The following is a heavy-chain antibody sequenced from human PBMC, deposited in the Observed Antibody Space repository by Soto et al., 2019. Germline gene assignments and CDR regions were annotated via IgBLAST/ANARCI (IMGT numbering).Heavy chain of an antibody. V-gene: IGHV3-23*01. CDR1: GFAFSSNS. J-gene: IGHJ5*02. CDR3: TKWSGFGDA. CDR2: ISATGDKT. Sequence: PGGSLRLSCAASGFAFSSNSMTWVRQAPGKGLEWVSGISATGDKTFYLDSVRGRFTVSRDIYKNILYLHMSSLRAEGTAVYYCTKWSGFGDAWGQGTLVTVSS. D-gene: IGHD3-10*01.